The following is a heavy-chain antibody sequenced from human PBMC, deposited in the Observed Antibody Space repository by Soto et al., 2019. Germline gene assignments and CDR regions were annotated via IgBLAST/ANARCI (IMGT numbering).Heavy chain of an antibody. D-gene: IGHD1-26*01. J-gene: IGHJ4*02. CDR2: IYPGDSDT. V-gene: IGHV5-51*01. CDR1: GYRFSTYG. Sequence: VESVTVSCKASGYRFSTYGIVWVLQRPGKGPEWMAIIYPGDSDTRENPSFQGQVTISADKSSNTVHLQWRSLKASDTAIYYCARLGGIVDTGTWIQWGQGTTVTVSS. CDR3: ARLGGIVDTGTWIQ.